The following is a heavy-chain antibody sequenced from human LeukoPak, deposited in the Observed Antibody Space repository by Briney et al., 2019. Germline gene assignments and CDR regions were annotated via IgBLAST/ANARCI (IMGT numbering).Heavy chain of an antibody. J-gene: IGHJ4*02. CDR3: ARIRGDYYLDY. CDR1: GLIFSSYW. CDR2: IKQAGSEN. V-gene: IGHV3-7*01. Sequence: GGSLRLSCAASGLIFSSYWMTWVRQAPGKGLEWVANIKQAGSENSYVDSVKGRFTISRDNAKNSLYLQINSLRAEDTAVYYCARIRGDYYLDYWGQGTLVTVSS. D-gene: IGHD3-16*01.